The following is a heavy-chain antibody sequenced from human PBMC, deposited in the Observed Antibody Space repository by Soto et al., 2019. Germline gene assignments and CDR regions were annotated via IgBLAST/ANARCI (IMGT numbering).Heavy chain of an antibody. CDR2: MNPNSGNT. J-gene: IGHJ6*02. D-gene: IGHD1-1*01. CDR3: ARERTGTTSMDV. Sequence: GASVKVSCKASGCTFTSYDINWVRQATGQGLEWMGWMNPNSGNTGYAQKFQGRVTMTRNTSISTAYMELSSLRSEDTAVYYCARERTGTTSMDVWGQGTTVTVSS. V-gene: IGHV1-8*01. CDR1: GCTFTSYD.